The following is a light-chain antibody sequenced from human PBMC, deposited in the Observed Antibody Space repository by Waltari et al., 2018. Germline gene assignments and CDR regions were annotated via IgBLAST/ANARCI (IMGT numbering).Light chain of an antibody. CDR3: QQYYSIPYT. Sequence: DIVMTQSPDSLAVSLGERATFNCKSSHNILYPSNTKYYFAWYPQKPGQPPRLLIYWASTRESGVPDRFSGSGSGTDFTLTISSLQAEDVAVYYCQQYYSIPYTFGQGTKLEI. J-gene: IGKJ2*01. CDR1: HNILYPSNTKYY. CDR2: WAS. V-gene: IGKV4-1*01.